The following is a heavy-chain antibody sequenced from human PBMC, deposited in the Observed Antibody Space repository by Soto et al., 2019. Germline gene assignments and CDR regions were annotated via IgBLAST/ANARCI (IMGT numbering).Heavy chain of an antibody. CDR2: ISYDGSKK. J-gene: IGHJ4*02. Sequence: GGSLRLSCVASGFTFSSYAMHWVRQAPGKGLELVAIISYDGSKKYYAESVKGRFTISRGNSKNTLYLQMSSLRVEDTAVYYCRHGYYSGYWGRGTLVTVSS. CDR1: GFTFSSYA. V-gene: IGHV3-30-3*01. D-gene: IGHD5-12*01. CDR3: RHGYYSGY.